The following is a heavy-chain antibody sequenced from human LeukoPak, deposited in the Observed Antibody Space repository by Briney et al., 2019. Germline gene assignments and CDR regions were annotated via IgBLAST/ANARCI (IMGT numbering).Heavy chain of an antibody. CDR3: ATDTPHLWFGELLIGDFDY. J-gene: IGHJ4*02. CDR2: IRSRAYGGTT. Sequence: GGSLRLSCTASGFTFGDYAMSWFRQAPGKGLEWVGFIRSRAYGGTTEYAASVKGRFTISRDDSKSIAYLQMNSLKTEDTAVYYCATDTPHLWFGELLIGDFDYWGQGTLVTVSS. D-gene: IGHD3-10*01. V-gene: IGHV3-49*03. CDR1: GFTFGDYA.